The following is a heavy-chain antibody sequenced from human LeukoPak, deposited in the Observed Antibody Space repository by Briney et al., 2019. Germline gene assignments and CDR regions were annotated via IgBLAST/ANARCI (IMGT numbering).Heavy chain of an antibody. D-gene: IGHD2-15*01. J-gene: IGHJ5*02. CDR1: GGSLSGYY. CDR2: INHSGGT. CDR3: ANSLGYCSGGSCYSEYNYLDP. V-gene: IGHV4-34*01. Sequence: PSETLSLTCAVYGGSLSGYYWSWIRQPPGKGLEWIGEINHSGGTNYSPSLKSRVTISIDTSKNQFSLKVSSVTAADTAVYYCANSLGYCSGGSCYSEYNYLDPWGQGTLVTVSS.